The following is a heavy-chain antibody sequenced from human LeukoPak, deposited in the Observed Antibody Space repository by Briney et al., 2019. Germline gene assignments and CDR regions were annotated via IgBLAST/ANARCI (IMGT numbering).Heavy chain of an antibody. CDR3: ARADFWSGYTPDY. Sequence: SETLSLTCTVPGGSISSYYWSWIRQPPGKGLEWIGYIYYSGSTNYNPSLKSRVTISVDTSKNQFSLKLSSVTAADTAVYYCARADFWSGYTPDYWGQGTLVTVSS. D-gene: IGHD3-3*01. CDR1: GGSISSYY. J-gene: IGHJ4*02. CDR2: IYYSGST. V-gene: IGHV4-59*01.